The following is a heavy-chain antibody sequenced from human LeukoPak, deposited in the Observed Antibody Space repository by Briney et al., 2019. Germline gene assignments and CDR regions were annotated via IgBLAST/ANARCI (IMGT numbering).Heavy chain of an antibody. CDR2: IIPILGIA. CDR3: AAPSGDRASQKI. Sequence: VASVKVSCKASGGTFSSYAISWVRQAPGQGLEWMGRIIPILGIANYAQKFQGRVTITADKSTSTAYMELSSLRSEDTAVYYWAAPSGDRASQKIWGQETLVTVSS. CDR1: GGTFSSYA. J-gene: IGHJ4*02. V-gene: IGHV1-69*04. D-gene: IGHD2-21*01.